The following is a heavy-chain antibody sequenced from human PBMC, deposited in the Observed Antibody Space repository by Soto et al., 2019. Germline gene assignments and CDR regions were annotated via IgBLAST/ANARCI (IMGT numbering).Heavy chain of an antibody. D-gene: IGHD5-18*01. CDR1: AYPFNTYG. V-gene: IGHV1-18*01. J-gene: IGHJ6*02. CDR3: ARDGRKQLWVEGRNAMDV. Sequence: GPEVKKPGASVKVSCKASAYPFNTYGISWVRRAPGQGLEWMGWISGHNGQTNYAQKFRGRVTITTDTSTSTAYMELRSLRSDDTAIYYCARDGRKQLWVEGRNAMDVWGQGTTVTVSS. CDR2: ISGHNGQT.